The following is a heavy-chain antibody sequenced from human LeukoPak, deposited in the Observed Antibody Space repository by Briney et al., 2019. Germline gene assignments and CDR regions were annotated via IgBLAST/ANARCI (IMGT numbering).Heavy chain of an antibody. V-gene: IGHV3-21*01. CDR1: GFPFSSFS. J-gene: IGHJ4*02. D-gene: IGHD3-22*01. Sequence: GGSLSLSCAASGFPFSSFSMNWVRQPPGKGLEWFSSISSSSSYIYYADSVKGRFTISRDNAKNSLYLQMNSLRAEDTAVYYCARVRGYDSSGYSNWGQGTLVTVSS. CDR3: ARVRGYDSSGYSN. CDR2: ISSSSSYI.